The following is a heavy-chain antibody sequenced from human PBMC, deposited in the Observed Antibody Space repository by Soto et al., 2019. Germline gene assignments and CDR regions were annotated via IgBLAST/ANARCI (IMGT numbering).Heavy chain of an antibody. D-gene: IGHD4-17*01. CDR3: ARDLYGDYAFDY. CDR1: GFTFTTYS. Sequence: EVQLVESGGGLVKPGGSLRLSCAVSGFTFTTYSMNWVRQAPGKGLEWVSSISGSSNYIYYADSVKGRFTISRVNAKNSLYLQMNSLRAEDTAVYYCARDLYGDYAFDYWGQGTLVTVSS. V-gene: IGHV3-21*01. CDR2: ISGSSNYI. J-gene: IGHJ4*02.